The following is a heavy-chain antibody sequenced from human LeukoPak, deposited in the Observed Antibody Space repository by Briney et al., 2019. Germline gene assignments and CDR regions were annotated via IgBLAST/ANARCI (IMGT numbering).Heavy chain of an antibody. CDR3: TGGYGYALFY. J-gene: IGHJ4*02. Sequence: GGSLRLSCAASGFTVSSNYMSWVRQASGKGLEWVGRIRSKTNSYATAYVESVKGRFTISRDDSKNTAYLQMNSLNSEDTAVYYCTGGYGYALFYWGQGTLVTVSS. CDR2: IRSKTNSYAT. V-gene: IGHV3-73*01. CDR1: GFTVSSNY. D-gene: IGHD5-18*01.